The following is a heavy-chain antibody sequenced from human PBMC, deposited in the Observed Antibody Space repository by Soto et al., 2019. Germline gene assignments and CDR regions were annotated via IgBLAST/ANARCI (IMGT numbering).Heavy chain of an antibody. J-gene: IGHJ6*02. CDR3: ARRFLTGYHNYGLDV. D-gene: IGHD6-25*01. V-gene: IGHV4-34*01. Sequence: QVQLQQWGAGLLKPSETLSLTCAVSGGSFSGYYWNWIRQSPGKGLEWIGEINHSGSTHYNPSLKSRISMSADTSKNQFSLKLNSVTAADTSVYYCARRFLTGYHNYGLDVWGQGTTVTVSS. CDR1: GGSFSGYY. CDR2: INHSGST.